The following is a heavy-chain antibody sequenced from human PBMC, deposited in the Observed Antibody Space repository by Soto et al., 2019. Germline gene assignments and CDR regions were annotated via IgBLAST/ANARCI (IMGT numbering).Heavy chain of an antibody. V-gene: IGHV3-21*01. Sequence: PGGSLRLCWAAAGCTFSGYSGNWVRQAQGKGLEWVSSISSSSSYIYYADSVKGRFTISRDNAKNSLYLQMNSLRAEDTAVYYCARAKPVYDYYYYYGMDVWGQGTTVTVSS. CDR2: ISSSSSYI. CDR3: ARAKPVYDYYYYYGMDV. J-gene: IGHJ6*02. D-gene: IGHD4-17*01. CDR1: GCTFSGYS.